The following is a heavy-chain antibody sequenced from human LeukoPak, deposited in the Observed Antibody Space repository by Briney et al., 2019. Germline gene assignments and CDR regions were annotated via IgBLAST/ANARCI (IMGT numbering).Heavy chain of an antibody. V-gene: IGHV1-2*02. CDR1: GYTFTGYY. J-gene: IGHJ5*02. Sequence: ASVKVSCKASGYTFTGYYMHWVRQAPGQGLEWMGWINPNSGGTNYAQKFQGRVTMTRDTSISTAYMELSRLRSDDTAVYYCARDVDSSGWYDDWFDPWGQGTLVTVSS. CDR2: INPNSGGT. D-gene: IGHD6-19*01. CDR3: ARDVDSSGWYDDWFDP.